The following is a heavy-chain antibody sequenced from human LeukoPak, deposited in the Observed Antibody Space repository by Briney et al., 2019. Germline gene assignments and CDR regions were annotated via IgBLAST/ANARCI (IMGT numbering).Heavy chain of an antibody. J-gene: IGHJ4*02. Sequence: SETLSLTCTVSGGSISSYYWSWIRQPAGKGLEWIGRIYTSGSTNYNPSLKSRVTMSVDTSKNQFSLKLSSVTAADTAVYYCARDFDSYYYDSSGYDSYYFDYWGQGTLVTVYS. CDR3: ARDFDSYYYDSSGYDSYYFDY. CDR1: GGSISSYY. V-gene: IGHV4-4*07. D-gene: IGHD3-22*01. CDR2: IYTSGST.